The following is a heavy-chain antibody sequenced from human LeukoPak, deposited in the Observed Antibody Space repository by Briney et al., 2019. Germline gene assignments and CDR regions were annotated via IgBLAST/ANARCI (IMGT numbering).Heavy chain of an antibody. V-gene: IGHV4-59*01. CDR2: IYYSGST. CDR3: ASAPSIAAAMYYFDY. D-gene: IGHD6-13*01. Sequence: PSETLSLTCTVSGGSISSYYWSWIRQPPGKGLEWIGYIYYSGSTNYNPSLKSRVTISVDTSKNQFSLKLSSVTAADTAVYYCASAPSIAAAMYYFDYWGQGTLVTVSS. CDR1: GGSISSYY. J-gene: IGHJ4*02.